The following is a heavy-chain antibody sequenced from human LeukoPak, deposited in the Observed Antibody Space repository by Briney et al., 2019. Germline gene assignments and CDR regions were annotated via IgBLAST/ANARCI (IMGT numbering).Heavy chain of an antibody. Sequence: GGSLRLSCAASGFTFDDYAMHWVRQAPGKGLEWVSGISWISGSIGYADSVKGRFTISRDNAKNSLYLQMNSLRAEDTAVYSCARDSSSGWYNNFDYWGQGTLVTVSS. V-gene: IGHV3-9*01. D-gene: IGHD6-19*01. CDR3: ARDSSSGWYNNFDY. CDR1: GFTFDDYA. J-gene: IGHJ4*02. CDR2: ISWISGSI.